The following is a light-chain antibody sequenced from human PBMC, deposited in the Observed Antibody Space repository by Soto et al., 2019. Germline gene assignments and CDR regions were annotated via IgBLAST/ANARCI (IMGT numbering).Light chain of an antibody. CDR1: SSDVGYYDY. Sequence: QYALTQPPSASGFPGQSVTISCTGTSSDVGYYDYVSWYQQHPGKAPKLVIYEVTKRPSGVPDRVSASKSGNTASLTVSGLRAEDEADYYCSSYAGSNNFVFGSGTKLTVL. CDR3: SSYAGSNNFV. V-gene: IGLV2-8*01. J-gene: IGLJ1*01. CDR2: EVT.